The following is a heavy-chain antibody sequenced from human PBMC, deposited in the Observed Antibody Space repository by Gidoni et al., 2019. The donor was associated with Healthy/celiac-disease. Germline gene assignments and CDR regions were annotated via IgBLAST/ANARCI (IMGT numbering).Heavy chain of an antibody. CDR1: GGTFSSYA. V-gene: IGHV1-69*01. Sequence: QVQLVQSGAEVTKPGSSVKVSCKASGGTFSSYARSWVRQAPGQGLEWMGGIIPIVGTTNDAQKFQGRVTITADESTSTAYMELSSLRSEDTAVYYCARDKFGGVPSAFDIWGQGTMVTVSS. CDR2: IIPIVGTT. CDR3: ARDKFGGVPSAFDI. D-gene: IGHD3-16*01. J-gene: IGHJ3*02.